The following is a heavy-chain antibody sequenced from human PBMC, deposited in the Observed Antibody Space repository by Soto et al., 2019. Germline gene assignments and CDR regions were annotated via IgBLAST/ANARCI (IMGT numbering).Heavy chain of an antibody. Sequence: GGSLRLSCAASGFTFSSYGMHWVRQAPGKGLEWVAVISYDGSNKYYADSVKGRFTISRDNSKNTLYLQMNSLRAEDTAVYYCAKDFRTMVRGARSDAFDIWGQGTMVTVSS. V-gene: IGHV3-30*18. CDR2: ISYDGSNK. D-gene: IGHD3-10*01. CDR1: GFTFSSYG. J-gene: IGHJ3*02. CDR3: AKDFRTMVRGARSDAFDI.